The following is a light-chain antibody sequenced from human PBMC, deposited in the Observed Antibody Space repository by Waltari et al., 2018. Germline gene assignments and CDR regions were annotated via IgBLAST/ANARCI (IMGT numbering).Light chain of an antibody. V-gene: IGLV10-54*04. J-gene: IGLJ3*02. CDR1: SNNVGNQG. Sequence: QAGLTQPPSVSKALRQTATLTCTGNSNNVGNQGAAWLQQHQGHPPKLLSYRNNNRPPVLSERFSASRSGNTASLTITGLQPEDEADYYCSAWDSNLSAWVFGGGTKLTVL. CDR2: RNN. CDR3: SAWDSNLSAWV.